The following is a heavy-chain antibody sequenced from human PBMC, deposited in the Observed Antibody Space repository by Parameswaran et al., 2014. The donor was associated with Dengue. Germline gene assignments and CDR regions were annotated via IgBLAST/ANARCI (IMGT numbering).Heavy chain of an antibody. CDR3: ARGQYYHDSWAIDY. J-gene: IGHJ4*02. CDR2: ISYDGINK. V-gene: IGHV3-30-3*01. Sequence: KGLEWVAVISYDGINKYYTDSVKGRSTISRDNSRNTLYLQMNSLRVEDTAVYYCARGQYYHDSWAIDYWGQGTLVTVSS. D-gene: IGHD3-22*01.